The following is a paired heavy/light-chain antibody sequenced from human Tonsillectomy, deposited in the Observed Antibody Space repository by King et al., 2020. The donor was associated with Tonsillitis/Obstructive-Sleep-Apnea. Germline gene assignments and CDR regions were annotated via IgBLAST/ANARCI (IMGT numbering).Heavy chain of an antibody. CDR2: VIPTLHIG. Sequence: QVQMVQSGAEVKKTGSSVKVSCKASGGTFSSYAISWVRQAPGQGLEWMGRVIPTLHIGKYAQKFQGRVTISADKSTSTAYMELSSLRSEDTAVYYCAREGTGRGSWGYNWFDSWGQGTLVTVSS. J-gene: IGHJ5*01. D-gene: IGHD3-10*01. CDR1: GGTFSSYA. V-gene: IGHV1-69*04. CDR3: AREGTGRGSWGYNWFDS.
Light chain of an antibody. CDR1: SSNIGSGYD. Sequence: QSVLTQPPSVSGAPGQRVTISCTGSSSNIGSGYDVHWYQHLPGTAPKLLIYGIINRPSGVPDRFSGSKSGTSVSLAITGLQAEDEADYYCQSYDISLSGYVFGTGTKVTVL. CDR3: QSYDISLSGYV. J-gene: IGLJ1*01. CDR2: GII. V-gene: IGLV1-40*01.